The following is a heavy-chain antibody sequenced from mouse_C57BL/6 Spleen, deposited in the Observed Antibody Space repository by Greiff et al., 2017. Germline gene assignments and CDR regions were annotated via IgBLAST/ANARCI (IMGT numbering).Heavy chain of an antibody. D-gene: IGHD1-1*01. V-gene: IGHV2-3*01. CDR1: GFSLTSYC. Sequence: VQLQESGPGLVAPSQSLSITCTVSGFSLTSYCVSWVRQPPGKGLEWLGVIWGDGSTNYHSALISRLSLSTDNSKSQVFLKLNSLQTDDTATDYCAKPSPVYYGSSYGYFDVWGTGTTVTVSS. CDR2: IWGDGST. J-gene: IGHJ1*03. CDR3: AKPSPVYYGSSYGYFDV.